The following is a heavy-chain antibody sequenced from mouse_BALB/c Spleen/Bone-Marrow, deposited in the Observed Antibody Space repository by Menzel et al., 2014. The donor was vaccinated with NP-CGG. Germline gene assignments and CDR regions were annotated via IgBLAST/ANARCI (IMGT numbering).Heavy chain of an antibody. CDR3: ARSGDSSGYGFAY. J-gene: IGHJ3*01. CDR1: GFTFGSYD. Sequence: QVQLQQSGPELVKPGALVKISCKASGFTFGSYDINWVKQRPGQGLEWIGWIYPGDGSTKYNEKFKGKATLTADKSSSTAYMQLSSLTSDNSAVYFCARSGDSSGYGFAYWGQGTLVTVSA. V-gene: IGHV1S56*01. D-gene: IGHD3-2*01. CDR2: IYPGDGST.